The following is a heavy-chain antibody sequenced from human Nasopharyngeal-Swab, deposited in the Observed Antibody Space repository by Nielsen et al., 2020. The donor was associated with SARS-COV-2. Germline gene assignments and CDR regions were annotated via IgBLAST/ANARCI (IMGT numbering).Heavy chain of an antibody. D-gene: IGHD6-13*01. Sequence: GESLKISCKGSGYSFTSYWIGWVRQMPGKGLEWVGIIYPGDSDTRYSPSFQGQVTISADKSISTAYLQWSSLKASDTAMYYCARHVGSSWYLDAFDIWGQGTMVTVSS. V-gene: IGHV5-51*01. J-gene: IGHJ3*02. CDR3: ARHVGSSWYLDAFDI. CDR1: GYSFTSYW. CDR2: IYPGDSDT.